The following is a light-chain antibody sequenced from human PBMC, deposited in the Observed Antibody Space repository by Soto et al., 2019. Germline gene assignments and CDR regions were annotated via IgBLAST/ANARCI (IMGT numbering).Light chain of an antibody. J-gene: IGLJ2*01. V-gene: IGLV5-52*01. CDR2: YHSDSNK. CDR1: SGFSVGDFW. Sequence: QSVLTQPSSHSASSGASVRLTCMLSSGFSVGDFWIRWYQQKPGNPPRYLLYYHSDSNKGQGSGVPSRFSGSNAAAANEGIRRGSGLQREGEADYYCGRWQRNALGVFGGRTQLNAL. CDR3: GRWQRNALGV.